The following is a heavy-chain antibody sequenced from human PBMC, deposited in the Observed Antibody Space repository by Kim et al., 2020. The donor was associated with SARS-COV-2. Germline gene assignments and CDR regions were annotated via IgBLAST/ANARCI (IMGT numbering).Heavy chain of an antibody. CDR1: GFTFSDHY. V-gene: IGHV3-72*01. Sequence: GGSLRLSCAASGFTFSDHYMDWVRQAPGKGLEWVGRTRNKANSYTTEYAASVKGRFTISRDDSKNSLYLQMNSLKTEDTAVYYCARSGRGLSFDYWGQGTLVTASS. CDR2: TRNKANSYTT. CDR3: ARSGRGLSFDY. D-gene: IGHD3-10*01. J-gene: IGHJ4*02.